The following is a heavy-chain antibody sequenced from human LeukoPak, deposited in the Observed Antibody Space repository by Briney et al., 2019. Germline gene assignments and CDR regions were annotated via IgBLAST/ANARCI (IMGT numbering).Heavy chain of an antibody. V-gene: IGHV3-7*03. D-gene: IGHD2-15*01. J-gene: IGHJ4*02. CDR1: GFTFSSYW. CDR2: IKQDGSEK. CDR3: AKSGLNRFDY. Sequence: GGSLRLSCAASGFTFSSYWMSWVRQAPGKGLEWVANIKQDGSEKYYVDSVKGRFTISRDNAKNSLYLQMNNLRAEDTAIYYCAKSGLNRFDYWGQGTLVTVSS.